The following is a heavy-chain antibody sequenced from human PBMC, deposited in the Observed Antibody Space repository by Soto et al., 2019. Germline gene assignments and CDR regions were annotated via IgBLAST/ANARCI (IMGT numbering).Heavy chain of an antibody. V-gene: IGHV1-18*01. J-gene: IGHJ6*02. CDR3: ARGHGVIIGAMDV. D-gene: IGHD3-3*01. Sequence: QVQLVQSGAEVKKPGASVKVSCKSSGYRFETYAMSWVRQAPGQGLEWMGWISAYTIDTYYAQKFQDRVTMTTDTSTGTAYMELRSLRSDDTAVYYCARGHGVIIGAMDVWGQGTTVTVSS. CDR1: GYRFETYA. CDR2: ISAYTIDT.